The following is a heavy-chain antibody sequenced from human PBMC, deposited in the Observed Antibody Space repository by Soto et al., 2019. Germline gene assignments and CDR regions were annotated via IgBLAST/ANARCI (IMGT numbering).Heavy chain of an antibody. D-gene: IGHD3-10*01. CDR2: ISHDGRNE. Sequence: PGGSLRLSCTASGLMFSNCVIHWVRQAPGKGLEWVAVISHDGRNEDCRDSVRGRFTISRDNSRETVFLRMTDLRPDDSGIHSCATDHAVRGVTNTFDVWGQGTVVTVSS. CDR1: GLMFSNCV. V-gene: IGHV3-30*03. CDR3: ATDHAVRGVTNTFDV. J-gene: IGHJ3*01.